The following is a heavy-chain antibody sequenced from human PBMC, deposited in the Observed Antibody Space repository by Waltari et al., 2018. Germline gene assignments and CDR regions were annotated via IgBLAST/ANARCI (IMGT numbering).Heavy chain of an antibody. J-gene: IGHJ6*02. CDR1: GGSFSGYY. CDR3: ARDRRDYYYGMDV. Sequence: QVQLQKWGAGLLKLSETLYLTCAVYGGSFSGYYWSWIRQPPGKGLEWIGEINHSGSTNYNPSLKSRVTISVDTSKNQFSLKLSSVTAADTAVYYCARDRRDYYYGMDVWGQGTTVTVSS. CDR2: INHSGST. V-gene: IGHV4-34*01.